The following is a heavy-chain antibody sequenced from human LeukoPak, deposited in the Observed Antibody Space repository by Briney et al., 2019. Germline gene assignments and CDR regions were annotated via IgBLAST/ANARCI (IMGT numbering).Heavy chain of an antibody. D-gene: IGHD1-26*01. CDR2: INEDGSTT. CDR3: VRDLGGRSGH. Sequence: GGSLRLSCAASGFTFSSNWMHWVRQAPGKGLVWVSRINEDGSTTNYADSVKGRSTIFRDNAKNTLYLQMNSLRAEDTAVYYCVRDLGGRSGHWGQGTLVAVSS. V-gene: IGHV3-74*01. J-gene: IGHJ4*02. CDR1: GFTFSSNW.